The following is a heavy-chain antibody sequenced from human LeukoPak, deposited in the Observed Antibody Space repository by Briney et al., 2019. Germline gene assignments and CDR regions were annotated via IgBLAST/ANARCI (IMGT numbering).Heavy chain of an antibody. CDR3: AGHSEMDV. CDR2: IYSGGST. CDR1: GFTFNSYG. D-gene: IGHD6-13*01. J-gene: IGHJ6*02. Sequence: GGSLRLSCAASGFTFNSYGMHWVRQAPGKGLEWVSLIYSGGSTYYSDSVRGRFATSRDNSKNTLYLQMSSLRAEDTAVYYCAGHSEMDVWGQGITVTVSS. V-gene: IGHV3-NL1*01.